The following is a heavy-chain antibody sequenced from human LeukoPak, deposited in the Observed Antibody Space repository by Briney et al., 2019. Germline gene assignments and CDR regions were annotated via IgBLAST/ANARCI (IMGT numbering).Heavy chain of an antibody. Sequence: SETLSLTCTVSGGSISSYYWSWIRQPPGKGLEWIGYIYTSGSTNYNPSLKSRVTISVDTSKNQFSLKLSSVTAADTAVYYCASWRRVGSGYCTGFDYWGQGTLVTVSS. CDR2: IYTSGST. V-gene: IGHV4-4*09. CDR1: GGSISSYY. CDR3: ASWRRVGSGYCTGFDY. D-gene: IGHD3-3*01. J-gene: IGHJ4*02.